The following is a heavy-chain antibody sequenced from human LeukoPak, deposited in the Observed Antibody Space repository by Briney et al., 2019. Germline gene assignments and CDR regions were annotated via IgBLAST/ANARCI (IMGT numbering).Heavy chain of an antibody. CDR2: IIPIFGTA. J-gene: IGHJ6*03. CDR1: GGTFSSYA. V-gene: IGHV1-69*05. Sequence: ASVKVSCKASGGTFSSYAISWVRQAPGQGLEWMGGIIPIFGTANYAQKLQGRVTITTDESTSTAHMELSSLRSEDTAVYYCARTQSPSYYYYMDVWGKGTTVTVSS. CDR3: ARTQSPSYYYYMDV. D-gene: IGHD4-11*01.